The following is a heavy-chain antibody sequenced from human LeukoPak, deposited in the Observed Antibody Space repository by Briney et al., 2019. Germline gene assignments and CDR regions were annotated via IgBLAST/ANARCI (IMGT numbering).Heavy chain of an antibody. Sequence: GGSLRLSCAASGFTFDDYGMSWVRQAPGKGLEWVSGINWNGGSTGYADSVKGRFTISRDNAKNSLYLQMNSLRAEDTALYHCARGNVLRYFDWLFPFDYWGQGTLVTVSS. CDR1: GFTFDDYG. J-gene: IGHJ4*02. CDR3: ARGNVLRYFDWLFPFDY. D-gene: IGHD3-9*01. V-gene: IGHV3-20*01. CDR2: INWNGGST.